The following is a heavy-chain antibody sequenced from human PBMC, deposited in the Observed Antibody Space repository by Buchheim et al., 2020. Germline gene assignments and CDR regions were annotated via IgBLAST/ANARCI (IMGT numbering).Heavy chain of an antibody. CDR1: GFTFSSYW. V-gene: IGHV3-7*01. J-gene: IGHJ4*02. D-gene: IGHD6-19*01. CDR2: IKQDGSEK. Sequence: EVQLVESGGGLVQPGGSLRLSCAASGFTFSSYWMSWVRQAPGKGLEWVANIKQDGSEKYYVDSVKGRFTISRDNAKNSLYLQMNSLRAEDTAVYYCARAPWDSSGWYHWVGYFDYWGQGTL. CDR3: ARAPWDSSGWYHWVGYFDY.